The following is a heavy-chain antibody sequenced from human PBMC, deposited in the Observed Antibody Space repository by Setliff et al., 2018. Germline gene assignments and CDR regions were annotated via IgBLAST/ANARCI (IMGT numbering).Heavy chain of an antibody. CDR2: IYPGDSDT. J-gene: IGHJ4*02. Sequence: HGESLKISCKGSGYSFTSYWIGWVRQMPGKGLEWMGIIYPGDSDTRYSPSFQGQVTISADKSISTAYLQWSSLKASDTAMYYCARRRYYDSSGYYYSDYWGQGTLVTVSS. D-gene: IGHD3-22*01. V-gene: IGHV5-51*01. CDR3: ARRRYYDSSGYYYSDY. CDR1: GYSFTSYW.